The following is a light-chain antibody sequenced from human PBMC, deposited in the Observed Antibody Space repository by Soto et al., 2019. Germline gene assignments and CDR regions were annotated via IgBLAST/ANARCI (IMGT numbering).Light chain of an antibody. V-gene: IGLV2-23*02. Sequence: QSALTQPASVSGSPGQSITISCTGTSSDVGKYDFVSWYQQHPGKAPKLMIYDVTKRPSGVSNRFSGSKSGNAASLTISGLQSDDEADYSCCSYADITTPQYVCGPGTKVTVL. J-gene: IGLJ1*01. CDR1: SSDVGKYDF. CDR2: DVT. CDR3: CSYADITTPQYV.